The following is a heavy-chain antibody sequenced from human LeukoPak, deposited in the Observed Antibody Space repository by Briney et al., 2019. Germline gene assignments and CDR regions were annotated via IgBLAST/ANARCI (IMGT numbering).Heavy chain of an antibody. CDR1: GFTFSSYS. D-gene: IGHD4-17*01. V-gene: IGHV3-21*01. CDR3: ARSYGDYFPFDY. Sequence: GGSLRLSCAASGFTFSSYSLNWVRQAPGKGLEWVSSISSSSSYIYYADSVKGRLTISRDNAKNSLYLQMNSLRAEDTAVYYCARSYGDYFPFDYWGQGTLVTVSS. CDR2: ISSSSSYI. J-gene: IGHJ4*02.